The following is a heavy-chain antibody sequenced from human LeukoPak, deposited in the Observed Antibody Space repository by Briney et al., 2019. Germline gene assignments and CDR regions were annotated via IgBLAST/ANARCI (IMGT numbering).Heavy chain of an antibody. CDR1: GFTFSNYA. CDR2: VTGSGGDT. CDR3: ARGTLEHCSGASCYPLDS. Sequence: GGSLRLSCAASGFTFSNYAMSCVRQTPGKGLECVSVVTGSGGDTYYTGSVNGRFTISRDNSKNTLYLQMNSLRAEDTAIYYCARGTLEHCSGASCYPLDSWGQGTLVTVSS. J-gene: IGHJ5*01. V-gene: IGHV3-23*01. D-gene: IGHD2-15*01.